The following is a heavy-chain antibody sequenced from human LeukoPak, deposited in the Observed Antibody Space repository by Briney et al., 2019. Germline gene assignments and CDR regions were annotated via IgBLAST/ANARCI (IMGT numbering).Heavy chain of an antibody. Sequence: SETLSLTCTVSGGSISSYYWSWIRQPPGKGLEWIGYIYYSGSTNYNPSLKSRVTISVDTSKNQFSLELSSVTAADTAVYYCARTRRGSYLAYFDYWGQGTLVTVSS. J-gene: IGHJ4*02. CDR2: IYYSGST. CDR1: GGSISSYY. CDR3: ARTRRGSYLAYFDY. D-gene: IGHD1-26*01. V-gene: IGHV4-59*01.